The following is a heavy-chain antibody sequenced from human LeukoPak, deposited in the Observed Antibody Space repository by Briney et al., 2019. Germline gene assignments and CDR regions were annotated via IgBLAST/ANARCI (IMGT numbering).Heavy chain of an antibody. CDR3: AKYPYNYYGSGRRIDY. J-gene: IGHJ4*02. V-gene: IGHV3-9*01. CDR2: ISWNSGSI. CDR1: GFTFADYA. Sequence: PRRSLRLSCAASGFTFADYAMHWVRQAPGNGLEWVSGISWNSGSIGYADSVKGRFTISRDNAKNSLYLQMNSLRAEDSALYYCAKYPYNYYGSGRRIDYWGQGTLVTVSS. D-gene: IGHD3-10*01.